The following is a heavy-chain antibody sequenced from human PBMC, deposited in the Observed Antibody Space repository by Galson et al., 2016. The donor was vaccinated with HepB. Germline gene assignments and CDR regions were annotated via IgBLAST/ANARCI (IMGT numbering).Heavy chain of an antibody. CDR2: IVGSGGTT. CDR3: ASQQLWPSFDY. V-gene: IGHV3-23*01. Sequence: SLRLSCAASGFTFSSYVMSWVRQAPGQGLEWVSGIVGSGGTTYYAEPVQGRFIVSRDNSKNILHLQMDSLRVEDTAIYYCASQQLWPSFDYWGQGILVTVSS. D-gene: IGHD5-18*01. CDR1: GFTFSSYV. J-gene: IGHJ4*02.